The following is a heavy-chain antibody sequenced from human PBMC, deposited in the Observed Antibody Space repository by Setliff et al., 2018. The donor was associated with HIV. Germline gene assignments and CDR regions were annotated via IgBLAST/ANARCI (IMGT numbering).Heavy chain of an antibody. D-gene: IGHD4-4*01. V-gene: IGHV3-74*01. CDR3: ARDDSNYRQHGMDV. CDR2: INEQGGIT. J-gene: IGHJ6*02. CDR1: GFIFKTYW. Sequence: GGSLSLSCAASGFIFKTYWMHWVRQVPGKGLVWVSRINEQGGITDYADSVKGRFTISRDNAKNSLYLQMNSLRAEDTAVYYCARDDSNYRQHGMDVWGQGTTVTVSS.